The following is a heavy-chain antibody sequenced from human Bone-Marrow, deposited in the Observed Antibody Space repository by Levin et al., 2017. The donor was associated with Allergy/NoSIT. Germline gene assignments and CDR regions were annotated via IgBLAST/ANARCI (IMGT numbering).Heavy chain of an antibody. D-gene: IGHD3-9*01. V-gene: IGHV3-20*04. CDR1: GFTFDDYA. CDR2: INWDGSIT. J-gene: IGHJ6*04. CDR3: AKPMAYYDLLTGNSYGVLDV. Sequence: RPGGSLRLSCTASGFTFDDYAMSWVRQAPGKGLEWVSNINWDGSITRYADSVKGRFSISRDNAKNSLFLQMNSLKAEDTALYYCAKPMAYYDLLTGNSYGVLDVWGKGTTVTVSS.